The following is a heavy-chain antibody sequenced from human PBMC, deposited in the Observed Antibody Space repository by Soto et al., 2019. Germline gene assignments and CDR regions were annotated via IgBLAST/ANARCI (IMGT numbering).Heavy chain of an antibody. J-gene: IGHJ5*02. CDR1: GGSISSSNW. CDR3: AREVELVAGPTFDP. D-gene: IGHD5-12*01. Sequence: QVQLQESGPGLVKPSGTLSLTCAVSGGSISSSNWWSWVRQPPGKGLEWIGEIYHSGSTNYNPSLKRRVTISLDKSKNQFSLRLNSVTAADTAVYYCAREVELVAGPTFDPWGQGTLVTVSS. V-gene: IGHV4-4*02. CDR2: IYHSGST.